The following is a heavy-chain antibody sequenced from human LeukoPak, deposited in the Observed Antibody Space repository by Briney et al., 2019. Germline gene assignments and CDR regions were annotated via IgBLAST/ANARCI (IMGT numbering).Heavy chain of an antibody. J-gene: IGHJ6*01. CDR1: GFTNSIIR. CDR3: VRGPDLRILYGTEL. Sequence: GGSVRHSCAASGFTNSIIRTHSLRQAPGKGLVWVSRINSDESSRNYADSVKGRFTISRDNAKNTVYLQMHSLRVEDTAVYYCVRGPDLRILYGTELWRRRTTVTVSS. V-gene: IGHV3-74*01. D-gene: IGHD2-15*01. CDR2: INSDESSR.